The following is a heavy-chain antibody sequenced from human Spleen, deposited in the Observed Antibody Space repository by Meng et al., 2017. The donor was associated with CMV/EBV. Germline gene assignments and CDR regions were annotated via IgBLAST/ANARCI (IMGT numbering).Heavy chain of an antibody. D-gene: IGHD1-7*01. Sequence: GESLKISCAASGFTFSSYSMNWVRQAPGKGLEWVSSISSSSSYIYYADSVKGRFTISRDNAKNSLYLQMNSLRAEDTAVYYCAKGISETTFHPFDIWGQGTRVTVSS. CDR1: GFTFSSYS. J-gene: IGHJ3*02. CDR3: AKGISETTFHPFDI. V-gene: IGHV3-21*04. CDR2: ISSSSSYI.